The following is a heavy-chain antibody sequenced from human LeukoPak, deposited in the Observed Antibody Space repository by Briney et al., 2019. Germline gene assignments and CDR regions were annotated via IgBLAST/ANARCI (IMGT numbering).Heavy chain of an antibody. CDR3: ASHRSYSSGYFEAFDM. V-gene: IGHV4-39*01. J-gene: IGHJ3*02. D-gene: IGHD3-22*01. Sequence: SETRSLTCTVSGGSISSSGYYWGWIRHPPGKGLQWIGSIFYSGSTYYNPSLKSRVTISVDTSRNQFSLKLSSVTAADTAVYYCASHRSYSSGYFEAFDMWGQGTMVTVSS. CDR2: IFYSGST. CDR1: GGSISSSGYY.